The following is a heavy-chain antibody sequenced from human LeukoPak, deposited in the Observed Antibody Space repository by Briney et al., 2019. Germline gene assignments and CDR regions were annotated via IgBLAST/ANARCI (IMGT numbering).Heavy chain of an antibody. CDR1: GFTFSSYS. J-gene: IGHJ3*02. V-gene: IGHV3-21*01. CDR3: ATNPSLMVRGVIMSQEDAFDI. CDR2: ISSSSSYI. Sequence: PGGSLRLSCAASGFTFSSYSMNWVRQAPGKGLEWVSSISSSSSYIYYADSVKGRFTISRDNAKNSLYLQMNSLRAEDTAVYYCATNPSLMVRGVIMSQEDAFDIWGQGTMVTVSS. D-gene: IGHD3-10*01.